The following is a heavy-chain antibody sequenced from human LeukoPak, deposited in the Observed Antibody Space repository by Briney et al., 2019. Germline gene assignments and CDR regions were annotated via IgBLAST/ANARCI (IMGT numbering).Heavy chain of an antibody. D-gene: IGHD3-10*01. J-gene: IGHJ4*02. V-gene: IGHV3-7*01. CDR3: ARDLWGNMVRGQWDY. Sequence: PGGSLRLSCAASGFTFSSYWMSWVRQAPGKGLEWVANIKQDGSEKYYVDSVKGRFTISRDNAKNSLYLQMNSLRAEDTAVYYCARDLWGNMVRGQWDYWGQGTLVTVSS. CDR2: IKQDGSEK. CDR1: GFTFSSYW.